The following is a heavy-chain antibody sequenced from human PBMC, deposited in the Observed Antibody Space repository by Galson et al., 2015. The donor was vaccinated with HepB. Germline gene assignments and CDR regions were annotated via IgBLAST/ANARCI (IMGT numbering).Heavy chain of an antibody. D-gene: IGHD3-22*01. J-gene: IGHJ3*02. V-gene: IGHV3-48*04. CDR2: ISSSSSTI. Sequence: SLRLYCAASGFTYSSYSMNWVRQAPGKGLEWVSYISSSSSTIYYADSVKGRFNISRDNAKNSLYLQKTSLRAEDTAVYYCARDRVYDSSGYYPAEEDIWGQGTMVTVSS. CDR1: GFTYSSYS. CDR3: ARDRVYDSSGYYPAEEDI.